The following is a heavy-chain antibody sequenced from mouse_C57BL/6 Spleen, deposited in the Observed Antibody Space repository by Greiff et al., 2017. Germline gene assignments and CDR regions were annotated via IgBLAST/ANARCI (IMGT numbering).Heavy chain of an antibody. CDR1: GYTFTSYW. CDR3: ARSGITTVVATDYAMDY. V-gene: IGHV1-72*01. D-gene: IGHD1-1*01. Sequence: QVQLQQPGAELVKPGASVKLSCKASGYTFTSYWMHWVKQRPGRGLEWIGRVDPNSGGTKYNEKFKSKATLTVDKPSSTAYMQLSSLTSEDSAVYYCARSGITTVVATDYAMDYWGQGTSVTVSS. CDR2: VDPNSGGT. J-gene: IGHJ4*01.